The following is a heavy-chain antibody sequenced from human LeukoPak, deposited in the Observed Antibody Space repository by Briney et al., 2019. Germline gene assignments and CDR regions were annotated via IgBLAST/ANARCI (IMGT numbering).Heavy chain of an antibody. CDR1: GYSISSGYY. J-gene: IGHJ4*02. CDR2: IYHSGST. CDR3: ARQNSYYDFWSGYYWRAIGDVGGRYYFDY. D-gene: IGHD3-3*01. V-gene: IGHV4-38-2*01. Sequence: PSETLSLTCAVSGYSISSGYYWGWIRQPPGKGLEWIGGIYHSGSTYYNPSLKSRVTISVDTSKNQFSLKLSSVTAADTAVYYCARQNSYYDFWSGYYWRAIGDVGGRYYFDYWGQGTLVTVSS.